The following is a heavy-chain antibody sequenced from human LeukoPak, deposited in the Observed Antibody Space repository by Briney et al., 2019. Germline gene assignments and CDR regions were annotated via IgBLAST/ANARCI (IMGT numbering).Heavy chain of an antibody. V-gene: IGHV5-51*01. Sequence: GESLKISCKATGYSFTNYRIAWVRQVPGKGLEWMGIIYPGDSETTYSPSFQGQVTISLDKSINTAYLQWNALKASDTAMYYCARLDEGFYYDDIGLNFWGQGTRVTVAS. J-gene: IGHJ4*02. D-gene: IGHD3-22*01. CDR3: ARLDEGFYYDDIGLNF. CDR2: IYPGDSET. CDR1: GYSFTNYR.